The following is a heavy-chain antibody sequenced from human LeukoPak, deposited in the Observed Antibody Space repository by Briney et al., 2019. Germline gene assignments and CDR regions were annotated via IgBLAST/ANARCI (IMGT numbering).Heavy chain of an antibody. D-gene: IGHD4-23*01. CDR2: ICYSGTT. CDR3: ARHVVGNLDY. V-gene: IGHV4-59*08. CDR1: GGSISNYC. J-gene: IGHJ4*02. Sequence: SETLSLTCTVSGGSISNYCGSWIRHPPGKGLEWIGYICYSGTTNYNPSLKSRVTISVDRSKNQFSLKLISVTAADTAVYYCARHVVGNLDYWGQGTLVTVSA.